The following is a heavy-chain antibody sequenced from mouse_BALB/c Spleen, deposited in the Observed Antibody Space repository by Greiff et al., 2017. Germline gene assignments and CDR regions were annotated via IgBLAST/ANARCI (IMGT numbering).Heavy chain of an antibody. CDR2: IRSKSNNYAT. CDR1: GFTFNTNA. Sequence: TGGGLVQPKGSLKLSCAASGFTFNTNAMNWVRQAPGKGLEWVARIRSKSNNYATYYADSVKDRFTISRDDSQSMLYLQMNNLKTEDTAMYYCVRAYGSSWFAYWGQGTLVTVSA. CDR3: VRAYGSSWFAY. V-gene: IGHV10S3*01. J-gene: IGHJ3*01. D-gene: IGHD1-1*01.